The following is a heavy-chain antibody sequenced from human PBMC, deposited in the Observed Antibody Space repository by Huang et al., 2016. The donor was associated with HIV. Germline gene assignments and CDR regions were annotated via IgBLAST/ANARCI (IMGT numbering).Heavy chain of an antibody. CDR3: ARQVDGFRSHFDF. CDR2: IYPLDSET. J-gene: IGHJ4*02. V-gene: IGHV5-51*01. Sequence: EVLLVQSGAELKEPGESLKISCKASGYGFSSYWIGWWRQKPGKGLEWMGIIYPLDSETKSSPSFDGQVTISADKSTRTAYLQWESLKAPDTAIYFCARQVDGFRSHFDFWGQGTLVSVSS. D-gene: IGHD5-18*01. CDR1: GYGFSSYW.